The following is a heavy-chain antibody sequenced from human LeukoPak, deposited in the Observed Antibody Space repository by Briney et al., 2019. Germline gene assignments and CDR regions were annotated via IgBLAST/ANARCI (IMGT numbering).Heavy chain of an antibody. V-gene: IGHV1-18*01. CDR2: ISAYNGNT. D-gene: IGHD6-19*01. Sequence: ASVKVSCKASGYTFTSYGISWVRQAPGQGLEWMGWISAYNGNTNYAQKLQGRVTMTTDTSTRTAYMELRSLRSDDTAVYYCARALYSSGWYDYYYYYYYMDVWGKGTTVTVSS. CDR1: GYTFTSYG. CDR3: ARALYSSGWYDYYYYYYYMDV. J-gene: IGHJ6*03.